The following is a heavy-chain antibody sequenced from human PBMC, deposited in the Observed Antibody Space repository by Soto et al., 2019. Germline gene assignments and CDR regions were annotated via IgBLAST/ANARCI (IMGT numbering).Heavy chain of an antibody. D-gene: IGHD4-17*01. J-gene: IGHJ4*02. V-gene: IGHV3-21*01. CDR1: GFSFRSYS. CDR2: ISSNSGYM. CDR3: ARFEDAVTTARGGITY. Sequence: EVQLVESGGGLVKPGGSLRLSCAVSGFSFRSYSMNWVRQAPGKGLEWVSAISSNSGYMYYADSVKGRFTISSDNAKNTLYLQLNSLRAEDAAVYYCARFEDAVTTARGGITYWGQGTLVTVSS.